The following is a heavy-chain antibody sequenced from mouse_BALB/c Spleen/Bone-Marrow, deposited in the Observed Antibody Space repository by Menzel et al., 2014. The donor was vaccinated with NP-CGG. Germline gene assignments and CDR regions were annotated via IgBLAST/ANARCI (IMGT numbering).Heavy chain of an antibody. CDR2: IDPANGNT. V-gene: IGHV14-3*02. J-gene: IGHJ1*01. D-gene: IGHD2-4*01. Sequence: VQLQQSGAELVKPGASVKLSCTASGFNIKDIYMHWVKQRPEQGLEWIGRIDPANGNTKYDPKFQGKATITADTSSNTAYLQLSSLTSEDTAVYYCARYDYGWYFSVWGAGTTVTVSS. CDR1: GFNIKDIY. CDR3: ARYDYGWYFSV.